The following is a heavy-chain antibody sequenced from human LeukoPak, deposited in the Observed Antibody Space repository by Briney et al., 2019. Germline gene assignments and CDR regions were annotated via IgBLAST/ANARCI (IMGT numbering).Heavy chain of an antibody. CDR3: ARGAKWGGNWFDP. CDR1: GGSFSGYY. Sequence: SSETLSLTCAGYGGSFSGYYWSWIRQPPGKGLEWIGEINHSGSTNYNPSLKSRVTISVDTSKNQFSLKLSSVTAADTAVYYCARGAKWGGNWFDPWGQGTLVTVSS. V-gene: IGHV4-34*01. CDR2: INHSGST. D-gene: IGHD2-8*01. J-gene: IGHJ5*02.